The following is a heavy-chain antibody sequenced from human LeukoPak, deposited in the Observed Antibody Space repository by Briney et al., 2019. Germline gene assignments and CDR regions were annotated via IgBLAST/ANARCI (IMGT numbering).Heavy chain of an antibody. CDR2: IYYRGNT. J-gene: IGHJ4*02. V-gene: IGHV4-39*07. CDR3: ARDGTPRSYDH. Sequence: SETLSLTCTVSGGSISSGIYYWAWIRQPPGKGLEWIGSIYYRGNTYYNPSLKSRVTLSVDTSTNQFSLKLTSVTAADTAVYYCARDGTPRSYDHWGQGTLVTVSS. CDR1: GGSISSGIYY. D-gene: IGHD1-26*01.